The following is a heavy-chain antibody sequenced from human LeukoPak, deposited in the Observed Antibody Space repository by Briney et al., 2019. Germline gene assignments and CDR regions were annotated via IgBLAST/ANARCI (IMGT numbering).Heavy chain of an antibody. CDR3: ARGQVAAPPY. D-gene: IGHD6-19*01. CDR1: GGSFSGYY. CDR2: INHSGST. J-gene: IGHJ4*02. Sequence: SETLSLTCAVYGGSFSGYYWSWIRQPPGKGLEWIGEINHSGSTNYNPSLKSRVTIPVDTPKNQFSLKLSSVTAADTAVYYCARGQVAAPPYWGQGTLVTVSS. V-gene: IGHV4-34*01.